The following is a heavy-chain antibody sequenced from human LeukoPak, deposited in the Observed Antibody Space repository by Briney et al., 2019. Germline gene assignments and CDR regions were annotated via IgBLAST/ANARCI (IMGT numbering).Heavy chain of an antibody. CDR3: ARIRRTSVSSPKGTSYYYFGMDV. J-gene: IGHJ6*02. CDR2: IDWTDAK. D-gene: IGHD4-11*01. V-gene: IGHV2-70*01. CDR1: GFSLGSNAMC. Sequence: SGPALVKPTQTLTLTCTFSGFSLGSNAMCVGWIRQSPGKALEWLALIDWTDAKYYSTSLKTRLTISKDTSRNQVVLTMTNVDPVDTATYYCARIRRTSVSSPKGTSYYYFGMDVWGQGTTVTVSS.